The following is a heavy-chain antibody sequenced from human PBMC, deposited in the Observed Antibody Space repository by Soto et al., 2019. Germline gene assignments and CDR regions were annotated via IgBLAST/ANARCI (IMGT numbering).Heavy chain of an antibody. V-gene: IGHV4-4*07. D-gene: IGHD3-16*01. CDR2: VYTHGST. J-gene: IGHJ4*02. CDR3: ARDSLGITAAGHY. CDR1: GASISGYY. Sequence: QVQLQESGPGLVKPSETLSLTCIVSGASISGYYWSWIRQPAGKGLEWIGRVYTHGSTSYNPSLKSRVTMSLDTSKNRFSLRLSSVTAADTAVYYCARDSLGITAAGHYWGQGTLDTVSS.